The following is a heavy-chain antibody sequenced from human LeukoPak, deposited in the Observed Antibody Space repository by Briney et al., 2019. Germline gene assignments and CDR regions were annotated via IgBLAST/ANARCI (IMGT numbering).Heavy chain of an antibody. Sequence: GESLKISCRGSGYIFTSYWINWVRQTPGKGLEWMGRIDPSDSYTKYSPSFQVHVTISADKSISPAYLHWSSLKASDTPMYYCARRIYSGDEAYDYWGQGTLVTVSS. CDR3: ARRIYSGDEAYDY. J-gene: IGHJ4*02. CDR1: GYIFTSYW. CDR2: IDPSDSYT. V-gene: IGHV5-10-1*01. D-gene: IGHD5-12*01.